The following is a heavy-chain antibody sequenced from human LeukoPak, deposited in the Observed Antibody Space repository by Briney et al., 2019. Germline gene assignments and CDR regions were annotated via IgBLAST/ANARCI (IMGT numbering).Heavy chain of an antibody. Sequence: PGGSLRLSCAASGFTFRSYWMHWVRQAPGEGLVWVSRIKSDGSSTNYADPVKGRFTISRDNAKNTLYLEMNSLRAEDTAVYYCAGSYGSNWFDPWGQGTLVTVSS. CDR2: IKSDGSST. V-gene: IGHV3-74*01. CDR3: AGSYGSNWFDP. D-gene: IGHD5-18*01. CDR1: GFTFRSYW. J-gene: IGHJ5*02.